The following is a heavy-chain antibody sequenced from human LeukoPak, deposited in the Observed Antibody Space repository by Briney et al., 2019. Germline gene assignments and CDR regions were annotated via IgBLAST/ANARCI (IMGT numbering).Heavy chain of an antibody. J-gene: IGHJ4*02. V-gene: IGHV3-66*02. D-gene: IGHD3-9*01. CDR2: IYSGGST. CDR1: GFTVSSNY. Sequence: GGSLRLSCAASGFTVSSNYMSWVRQAPGKGLEWVSVIYSGGSTYYADSVKGRFTISRDNSKNTLYLQMSSLRAEDTAVYYCARYDILTGKPNDYWGQGTLVTVSS. CDR3: ARYDILTGKPNDY.